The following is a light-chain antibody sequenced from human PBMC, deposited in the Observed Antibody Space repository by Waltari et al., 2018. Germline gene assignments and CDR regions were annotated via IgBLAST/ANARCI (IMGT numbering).Light chain of an antibody. CDR1: QGIGSD. J-gene: IGKJ1*01. V-gene: IGKV1-17*01. Sequence: DIQMTQSPSSLSASVGDRVTITCRACQGIGSDLGWYQQKSGKAPKRLIYGASTLDGGVPSRFSGSASGTDFTLTISSLQPEDFATYYCLQHKSFPRTFGQGTKVE. CDR2: GAS. CDR3: LQHKSFPRT.